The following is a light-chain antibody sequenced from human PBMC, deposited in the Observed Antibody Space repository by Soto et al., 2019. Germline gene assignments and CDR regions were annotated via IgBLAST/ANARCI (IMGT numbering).Light chain of an antibody. CDR3: QQGYSFPVT. J-gene: IGKJ4*01. CDR2: AAS. V-gene: IGKV1-39*01. CDR1: QDIRNY. Sequence: QMTQSPSSLSASVGDRVTITCRASQDIRNYLNWYQQKPGKAPKLLIYAASSLQSGVPSRFSGSGSGTDFTLTISSLQPEDFATYYCQQGYSFPVTFGGGTKVDIK.